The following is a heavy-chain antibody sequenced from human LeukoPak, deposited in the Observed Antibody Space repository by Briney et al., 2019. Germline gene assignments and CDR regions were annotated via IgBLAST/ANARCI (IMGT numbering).Heavy chain of an antibody. J-gene: IGHJ4*02. Sequence: PSGALSLTCTVSGGSITSNNWWSWVRQSPGKGLEWIGEIYHNGNTDYNPSLKSRVTISVEKSKNQFSLKLSSVTAADTAVYYCARERRDGYNIYYFDHWGQGTLVTVSS. CDR3: ARERRDGYNIYYFDH. D-gene: IGHD5-24*01. V-gene: IGHV4-4*02. CDR1: GGSITSNNW. CDR2: IYHNGNT.